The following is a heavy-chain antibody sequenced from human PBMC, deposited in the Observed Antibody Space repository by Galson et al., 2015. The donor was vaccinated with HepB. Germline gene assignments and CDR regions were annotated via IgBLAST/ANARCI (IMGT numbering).Heavy chain of an antibody. CDR1: GFTFSSYS. CDR3: ARASGGSRRLESPDI. Sequence: SLRLSCAASGFTFSSYSMNWVRQAPGKGLEWVSSISSSSSYIYYADSVKGRFTISRDNAKNSLYLQMNSLRAEDTAVYYCARASGGSRRLESPDIWGQGTMVTVSS. J-gene: IGHJ3*02. D-gene: IGHD2-15*01. V-gene: IGHV3-21*01. CDR2: ISSSSSYI.